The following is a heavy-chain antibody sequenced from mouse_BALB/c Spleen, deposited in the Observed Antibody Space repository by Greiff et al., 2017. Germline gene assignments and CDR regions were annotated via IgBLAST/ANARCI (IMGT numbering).Heavy chain of an antibody. Sequence: VQLQQSGPGLVKPSQSLSLTCTVTGYSITSDYAWNWIRQFPGNKLEWMGYISYSGSTSYNPSLKSRISITRDTSKNQFFLQLNSVTTEDTATYYCARSGDYDEAMDYWGQGTSVTVSS. CDR2: ISYSGST. CDR3: ARSGDYDEAMDY. CDR1: GYSITSDYA. V-gene: IGHV3-2*02. J-gene: IGHJ4*01. D-gene: IGHD2-4*01.